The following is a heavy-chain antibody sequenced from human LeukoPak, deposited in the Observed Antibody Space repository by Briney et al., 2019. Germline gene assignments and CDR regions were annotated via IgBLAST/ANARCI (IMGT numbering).Heavy chain of an antibody. CDR2: IYHSGST. CDR3: ASRTWIQLWLPYYYYGMDV. Sequence: PSETLSLTCSVSGGSISSGDYFWTWIRQPPGKGLEWIGEIYHSGSTNYNPSLKSRVTISVDKSKNQFSLKLSSVTAADTAVYYCASRTWIQLWLPYYYYGMDVWGQGTTVTVSS. J-gene: IGHJ6*02. CDR1: GGSISSGDYF. V-gene: IGHV4-4*02. D-gene: IGHD5-18*01.